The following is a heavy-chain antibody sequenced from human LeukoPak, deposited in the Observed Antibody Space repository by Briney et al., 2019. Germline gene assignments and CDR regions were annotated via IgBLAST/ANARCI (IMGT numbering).Heavy chain of an antibody. V-gene: IGHV3-53*05. J-gene: IGHJ4*02. CDR3: AKASSSGYYLDY. D-gene: IGHD3-22*01. CDR2: IYSGGST. CDR1: GFTVSSNY. Sequence: GGSLRLSCAASGFTVSSNYMSWVRQAPGKGLEWVSVIYSGGSTYYADSVKGRFTISRDNAKNSLYLQMNSLRAEDTALYYCAKASSSGYYLDYWGQGTLVTVSS.